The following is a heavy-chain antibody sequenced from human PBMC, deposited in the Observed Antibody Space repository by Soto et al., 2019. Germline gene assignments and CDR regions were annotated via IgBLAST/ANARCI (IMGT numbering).Heavy chain of an antibody. CDR1: GFTFSSYA. Sequence: EVQLLESGGGLVQPGGSLRLSCAASGFTFSSYAMSWVRQAPGKGLEWVSAISGSGGSTYYADSVKGRFTISRDNSKNTLYLQMNSLRAEDTAVYYCAKCPNTDLRYFDWPQCGFDYWGQGTLVTVSS. CDR2: ISGSGGST. V-gene: IGHV3-23*01. J-gene: IGHJ4*02. D-gene: IGHD3-9*01. CDR3: AKCPNTDLRYFDWPQCGFDY.